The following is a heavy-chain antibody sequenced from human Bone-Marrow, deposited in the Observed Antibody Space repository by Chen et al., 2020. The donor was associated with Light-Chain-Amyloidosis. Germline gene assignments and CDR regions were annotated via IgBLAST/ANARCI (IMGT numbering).Heavy chain of an antibody. CDR1: GFTFSSYP. CDR3: SREVTTSYGMDV. V-gene: IGHV3-23*01. D-gene: IGHD3-10*01. J-gene: IGHJ6*02. CDR2: IRGSGSST. Sequence: EVQLLESGGGLVQPGGSLRLSCAASGFTFSSYPMSWVRQAPGKGLEWISGIRGSGSSTYYADSVKGRFTISRDNSKNTLYLQMNSLRAEDTAIYYCSREVTTSYGMDVWGQGTAVTVSS.